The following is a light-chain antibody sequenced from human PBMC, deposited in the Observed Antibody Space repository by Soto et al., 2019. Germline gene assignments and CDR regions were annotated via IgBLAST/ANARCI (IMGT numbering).Light chain of an antibody. Sequence: EIVYTHSPGTLSLSPGATVTLSSRASQSVSSNYITWYQQKPGQAPRRLIFGASSRATGIPDRFSGSGSGTDFTLTISRLEHQDFAVYYCQQYGSSPSTFGQGPKV. CDR3: QQYGSSPST. J-gene: IGKJ1*01. CDR2: GAS. V-gene: IGKV3-20*01. CDR1: QSVSSNY.